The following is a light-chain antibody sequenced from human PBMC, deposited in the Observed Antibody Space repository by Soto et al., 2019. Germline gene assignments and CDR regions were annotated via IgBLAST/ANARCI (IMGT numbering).Light chain of an antibody. CDR2: AVS. J-gene: IGKJ1*01. V-gene: IGKV3-20*01. CDR1: QTISNNY. Sequence: EIVLTQSPGTLTLSPGESAALSCRASQTISNNYLVWYRQKPGQAPRLLIYAVSSRAAGIPDRFSGSGSGTAFAPTIARREPEDSAVYYCQQHSNSPWTFGQGTRVDI. CDR3: QQHSNSPWT.